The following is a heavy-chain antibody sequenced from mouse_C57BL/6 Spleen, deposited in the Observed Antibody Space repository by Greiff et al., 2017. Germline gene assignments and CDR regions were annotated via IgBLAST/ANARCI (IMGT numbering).Heavy chain of an antibody. CDR3: ARGDYYGSSGWYFDV. CDR2: ISSGSSTI. J-gene: IGHJ1*03. CDR1: GFTFSDYG. V-gene: IGHV5-17*01. D-gene: IGHD1-1*01. Sequence: EVKLVASGGGLVKPGGSLKLSCAASGFTFSDYGMHWVRQAPEKGLEWVAYISSGSSTIYSADTVKGRFTISRDNAKNTLFLQMTSLRSEDTAMYYCARGDYYGSSGWYFDVWGTGTTVTVSS.